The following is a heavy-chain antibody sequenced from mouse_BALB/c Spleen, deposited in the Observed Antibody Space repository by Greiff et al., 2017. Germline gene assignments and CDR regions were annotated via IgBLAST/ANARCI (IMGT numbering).Heavy chain of an antibody. CDR3: ARSTMITTAWFAY. CDR1: GFSLTSYG. Sequence: LQESGPGLVQPSQSLSITCTVSGFSLTSYGVHWVRQSPGKGLEWLGVIWSGGSTDYNAAFISRLSISKDNSKSQVFFKMNSLQANDTAIYYCARSTMITTAWFAYWGQGTLVTVSA. J-gene: IGHJ3*01. D-gene: IGHD2-4*01. CDR2: IWSGGST. V-gene: IGHV2-2*02.